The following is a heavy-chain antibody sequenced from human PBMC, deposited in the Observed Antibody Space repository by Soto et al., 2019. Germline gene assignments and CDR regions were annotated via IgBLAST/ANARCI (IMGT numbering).Heavy chain of an antibody. CDR2: INHSGST. Sequence: SETLSLTCAVYGGSFSGYYWSWIRQPPGKGLEWIGEINHSGSTNYNPSLKSRVTISVDTSKNQFSLKLSSVTAADTAVYYCASTIFGVVTTWFDPWGQGTLVTVSS. J-gene: IGHJ5*02. D-gene: IGHD3-3*01. CDR3: ASTIFGVVTTWFDP. CDR1: GGSFSGYY. V-gene: IGHV4-34*01.